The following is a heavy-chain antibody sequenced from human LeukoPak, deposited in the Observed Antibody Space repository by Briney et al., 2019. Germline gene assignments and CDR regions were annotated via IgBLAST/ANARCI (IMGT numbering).Heavy chain of an antibody. CDR1: GGSISSYY. CDR2: IYTSGST. V-gene: IGHV4-4*07. CDR3: ASHPWDEGWFDP. D-gene: IGHD1-26*01. J-gene: IGHJ5*02. Sequence: PSETLSLTCTVSGGSISSYYWSWIRQPAGKGLEWIGRIYTSGSTNYNPSLKSRVTMSVDTSKNHFSLRLSSVPAADTAVSYCASHPWDEGWFDPWGQGTLVTVSS.